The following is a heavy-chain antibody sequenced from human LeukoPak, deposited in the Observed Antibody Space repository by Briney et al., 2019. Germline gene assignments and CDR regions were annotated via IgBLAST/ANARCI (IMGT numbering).Heavy chain of an antibody. CDR1: GFTFSSYG. V-gene: IGHV3-33*08. J-gene: IGHJ3*02. CDR2: IWDDGSEK. Sequence: QPGGSLRLSCAASGFTFSSYGMHWVRQAPGKGLEWVAVIWDDGSEKYYADSVKGRFSISRDNSENTLSLQVNSLRAEDTAVYYCARDGNFGYDAFDIWGQGTMVTVSS. CDR3: ARDGNFGYDAFDI. D-gene: IGHD3-10*01.